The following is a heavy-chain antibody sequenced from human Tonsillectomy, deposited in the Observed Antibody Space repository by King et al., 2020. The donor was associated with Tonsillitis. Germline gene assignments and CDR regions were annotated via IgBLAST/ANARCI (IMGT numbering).Heavy chain of an antibody. CDR2: IIPIFGAT. D-gene: IGHD2-15*01. CDR1: VGTFNNYG. Sequence: QLVQSGAEVKKPGSSLKVSCKASVGTFNNYGISWVRQAPGQCLEWMGGIIPIFGATNYAQKFQGRVTITPDESTRTAYMELSSLRSDDTAVYYCARRGIINYGMDVWGQGTTVIVSS. V-gene: IGHV1-69*01. J-gene: IGHJ6*02. CDR3: ARRGIINYGMDV.